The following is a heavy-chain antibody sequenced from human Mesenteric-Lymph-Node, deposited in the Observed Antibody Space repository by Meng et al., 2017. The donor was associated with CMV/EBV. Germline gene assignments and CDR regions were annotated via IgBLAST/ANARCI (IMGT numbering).Heavy chain of an antibody. D-gene: IGHD4-17*01. CDR3: ARAIDYGDPNWFDP. CDR2: ISSSSTYI. J-gene: IGHJ5*02. Sequence: GGSLRLSCTASGFTFTSYSITWVRQAPGKGLEWLSYISSSSTYIYHADSVKGRFTISRDNAKNSVYLQMNRLRAEDTAVYYCARAIDYGDPNWFDPWGQGTLVTVSS. V-gene: IGHV3-21*01. CDR1: GFTFTSYS.